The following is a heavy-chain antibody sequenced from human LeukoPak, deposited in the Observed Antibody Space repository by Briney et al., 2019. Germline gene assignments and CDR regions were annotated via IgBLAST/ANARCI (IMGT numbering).Heavy chain of an antibody. V-gene: IGHV3-21*01. CDR1: GFTFSSYA. J-gene: IGHJ4*02. Sequence: GGSLRLSCAASGFTFSSYAMTWVRQAPGKGLEWVSSLSSSSSKVSYVDSVKGRFTISRDNAKNSLYLQMDSLRGEDTAVYYCTRDGIGPHDFWGQGTLVTVSS. CDR3: TRDGIGPHDF. CDR2: LSSSSSKV.